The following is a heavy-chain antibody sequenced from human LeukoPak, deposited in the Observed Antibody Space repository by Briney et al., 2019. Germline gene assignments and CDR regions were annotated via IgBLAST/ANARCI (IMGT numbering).Heavy chain of an antibody. CDR3: ATVSSQYSTISDY. Sequence: ASVKVSCKVSGYTLTELSMHWVRQAPGKGLEWMGGFDPEDGETVYAQKFQGRVTMTEDTSTDTAYMELSSLRSEDTAVYYCATVSSQYSTISDYWGQGTLVTVSS. V-gene: IGHV1-24*01. D-gene: IGHD6-6*01. J-gene: IGHJ4*02. CDR1: GYTLTELS. CDR2: FDPEDGET.